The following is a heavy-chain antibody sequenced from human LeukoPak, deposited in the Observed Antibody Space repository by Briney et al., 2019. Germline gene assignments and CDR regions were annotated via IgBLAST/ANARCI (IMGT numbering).Heavy chain of an antibody. CDR1: GGSISSYY. CDR3: ASGRRDGYIDY. Sequence: PSETLSLTCTVSGGSISSYYWSWIRQPPGKGLEWIGYIYYSGSTNYNPSLKSRVTISVDTSKNQFSLKLSSVTAADTAVYYCASGRRDGYIDYWGQGTLVTVSS. D-gene: IGHD5-24*01. V-gene: IGHV4-59*08. CDR2: IYYSGST. J-gene: IGHJ4*02.